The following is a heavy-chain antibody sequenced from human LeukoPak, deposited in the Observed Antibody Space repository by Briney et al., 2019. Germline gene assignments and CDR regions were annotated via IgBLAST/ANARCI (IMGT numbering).Heavy chain of an antibody. D-gene: IGHD3-10*01. Sequence: GGSLRLSCVGSGFTFRDYWMIWVRQAPGKGLEWVANIKPDGSEKYYVESVKGRFTISRDNAKNSLYLQMNSLRAEDTAVYHCANVRSEIWFREYKGDYWGQGTLVTVSS. V-gene: IGHV3-7*01. CDR3: ANVRSEIWFREYKGDY. J-gene: IGHJ4*02. CDR2: IKPDGSEK. CDR1: GFTFRDYW.